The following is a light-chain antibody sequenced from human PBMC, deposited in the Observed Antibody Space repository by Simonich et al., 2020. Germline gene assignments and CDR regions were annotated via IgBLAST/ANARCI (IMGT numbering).Light chain of an antibody. CDR2: DVS. CDR3: SSYTSSTLVV. CDR1: SSDVGGYNY. J-gene: IGLJ2*01. Sequence: QSALTQPASVSGSPGQSITISCTGTSSDVGGYNYVSWYQQHPGKAPKLMIYDVSNRPSGVSNRCSGSKSGNTASLTISGLQAEDEADYYCSSYTSSTLVVFGGGTKLTVL. V-gene: IGLV2-14*03.